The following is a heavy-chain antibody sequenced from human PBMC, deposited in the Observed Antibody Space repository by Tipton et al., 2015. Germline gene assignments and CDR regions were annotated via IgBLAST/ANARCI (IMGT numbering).Heavy chain of an antibody. D-gene: IGHD3-9*01. J-gene: IGHJ6*02. CDR3: ARDGRYDILTGHSHQYGMDV. V-gene: IGHV4-4*01. CDR2: IFHTGNT. Sequence: TLSLTCTISGDSISSDYWWSWVRQPPGKGLEWIGEIFHTGNTNYNPSLMSRLTISVDKSKNQFSLKLSSVTAVDTAVYFCARDGRYDILTGHSHQYGMDVWGQGP. CDR1: GDSISSDYW.